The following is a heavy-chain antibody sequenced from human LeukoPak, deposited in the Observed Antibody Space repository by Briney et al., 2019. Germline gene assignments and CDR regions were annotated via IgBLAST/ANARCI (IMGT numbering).Heavy chain of an antibody. CDR1: GYTFTSYG. CDR2: ISAYNGNT. V-gene: IGHV1-18*01. D-gene: IGHD2-15*01. CDR3: ARTDIVVVVAAYDY. Sequence: ASVKVSCKASGYTFTSYGISWVRQAPGQGLEWVGWISAYNGNTNYAQKLQGRVTMTTDTSTSTAYMELRSLRSDDTAVYYCARTDIVVVVAAYDYWGQGTLVTVSS. J-gene: IGHJ4*02.